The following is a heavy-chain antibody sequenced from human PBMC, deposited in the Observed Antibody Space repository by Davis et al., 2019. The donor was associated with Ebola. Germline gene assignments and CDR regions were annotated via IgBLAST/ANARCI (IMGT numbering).Heavy chain of an antibody. V-gene: IGHV1-69*04. D-gene: IGHD2-15*01. Sequence: SVKVSCKASGGTFSSYTISWVRQAPGQGLEWMGRIIPILGIANYAQKFQGRVTITADKSTSTVYMELSSLRSEDTAVYYCARDRIVVVVAASRGYYYYGMDVWGQGTTVTVSS. CDR3: ARDRIVVVVAASRGYYYYGMDV. J-gene: IGHJ6*02. CDR1: GGTFSSYT. CDR2: IIPILGIA.